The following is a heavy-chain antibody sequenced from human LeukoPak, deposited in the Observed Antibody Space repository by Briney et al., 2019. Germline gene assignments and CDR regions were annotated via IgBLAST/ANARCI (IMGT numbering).Heavy chain of an antibody. D-gene: IGHD3-10*02. Sequence: GGSLRLSCAASGFTLSSYEMNWVRQAPGKGLEWVSYIISSGITIYYADSVKGRFTIYRDDANKSLYLQMNSLRAEDTAVYYCAELGITMIGGVWGKGTTVTISS. V-gene: IGHV3-48*03. J-gene: IGHJ6*04. CDR3: AELGITMIGGV. CDR1: GFTLSSYE. CDR2: IISSGITI.